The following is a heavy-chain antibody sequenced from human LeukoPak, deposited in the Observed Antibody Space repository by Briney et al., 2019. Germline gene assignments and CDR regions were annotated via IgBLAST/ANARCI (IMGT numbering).Heavy chain of an antibody. CDR3: ASLNFGFNFDH. V-gene: IGHV4-38-2*01. D-gene: IGHD3-10*01. CDR2: IHHNGNT. Sequence: SETLSLTCDVSGYSISSGYYWGWIRLPPGKGLEWIGTIHHNGNTYYNLSLKSRVTIAADKSKNQFSLRLTSVTAADTAVYYCASLNFGFNFDHWGQGTLVTVSS. CDR1: GYSISSGYY. J-gene: IGHJ4*02.